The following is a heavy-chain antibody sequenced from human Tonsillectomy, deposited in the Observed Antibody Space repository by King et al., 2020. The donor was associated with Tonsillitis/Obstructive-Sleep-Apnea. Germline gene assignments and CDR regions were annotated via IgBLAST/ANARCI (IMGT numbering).Heavy chain of an antibody. CDR1: GVAVSSGSDY. CDR2: IYYSGRT. CDR3: ARDIVVPAAMEYYYYYYMDV. V-gene: IGHV4-61*01. Sequence: QLQESGPGLVNPSETLSLTCTFSGVAVSSGSDYWRWILQPPRKGLDWVGYIYYSGRTNYNTSLRRRVSISVDNSKNQSSLKLSSVTAADTAVYYCARDIVVPAAMEYYYYYYMDVWGKGTTVTVSS. D-gene: IGHD2-2*01. J-gene: IGHJ6*03.